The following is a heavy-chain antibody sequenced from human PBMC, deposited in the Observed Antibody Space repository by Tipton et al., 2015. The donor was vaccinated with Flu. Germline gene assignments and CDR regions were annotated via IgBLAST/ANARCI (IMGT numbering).Heavy chain of an antibody. D-gene: IGHD2-21*02. CDR3: VRQNCGGDCYPDY. Sequence: QSEAEVKKPGESLKISCKGSGSTFSSYWIAWVRQMPGKGLEWMGIIYPDDSDTKYSPSFQGHVTFSVDKSVSTAYLQWSSLKASDTAIYFCVRQNCGGDCYPDYWGQGTLVTVSS. V-gene: IGHV5-51*01. CDR1: GSTFSSYW. CDR2: IYPDDSDT. J-gene: IGHJ4*02.